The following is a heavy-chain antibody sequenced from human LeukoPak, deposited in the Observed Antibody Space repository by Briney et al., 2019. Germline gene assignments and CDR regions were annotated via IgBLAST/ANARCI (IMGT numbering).Heavy chain of an antibody. J-gene: IGHJ4*02. CDR3: AREVQDYYDSSDIDY. D-gene: IGHD3-22*01. Sequence: GGSLRLSCAASGFTFSSYSMNWVRQAPGNGLEWVSSISSSSSYIYYADSVKGRFTISRDNAKNSLYLQMNSLRAEDTAVYYCAREVQDYYDSSDIDYWGQGTLVTVSS. V-gene: IGHV3-21*01. CDR1: GFTFSSYS. CDR2: ISSSSSYI.